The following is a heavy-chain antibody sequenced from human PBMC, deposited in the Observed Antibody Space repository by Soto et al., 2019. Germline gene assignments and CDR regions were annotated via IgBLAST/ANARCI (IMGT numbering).Heavy chain of an antibody. CDR3: VRQGYSYGFYFYYGLDV. D-gene: IGHD5-18*01. V-gene: IGHV5-51*01. CDR1: GYSFTSYW. Sequence: PGESLKISCKGSGYSFTSYWIGWVRQMPGKGLEWMGIIYPGDSDTRYSPSFQGQVTISADKSISTAYLQWSSLKASDTAMYYCVRQGYSYGFYFYYGLDVWGQGTTVTVSS. CDR2: IYPGDSDT. J-gene: IGHJ6*02.